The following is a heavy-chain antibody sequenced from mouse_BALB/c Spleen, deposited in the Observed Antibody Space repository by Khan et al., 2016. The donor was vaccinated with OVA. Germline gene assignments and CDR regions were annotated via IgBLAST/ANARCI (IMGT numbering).Heavy chain of an antibody. D-gene: IGHD1-1*01. CDR3: AKGITTVVATSYYFDY. Sequence: VQLLEAGPELVKPGASVRMSCKASGYKFTDYVISWVKQRTGQGLEWIGEIYPGSGHTYYNEKFKGKATLTADKSSNTANMQLSSLTSEDSAVYFCAKGITTVVATSYYFDYWGQGTTLTVSS. CDR1: GYKFTDYV. V-gene: IGHV1-81*01. J-gene: IGHJ2*01. CDR2: IYPGSGHT.